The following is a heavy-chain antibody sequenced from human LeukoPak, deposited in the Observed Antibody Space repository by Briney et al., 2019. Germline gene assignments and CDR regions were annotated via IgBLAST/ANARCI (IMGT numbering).Heavy chain of an antibody. CDR2: ISSSSSYI. CDR1: GFTFSSYS. V-gene: IGHV3-21*01. J-gene: IGHJ4*02. CDR3: ARGLRLRLGELSPKVTYYFDY. D-gene: IGHD3-16*02. Sequence: GSLRLSCAASGFTFSSYSMNWVRQAPGKGLEWVSSISSSSSYIYYADSVKGRFTISRDNAKNSLYLQMNSLRAEDTAVYYCARGLRLRLGELSPKVTYYFDYWGQGTLVTVSS.